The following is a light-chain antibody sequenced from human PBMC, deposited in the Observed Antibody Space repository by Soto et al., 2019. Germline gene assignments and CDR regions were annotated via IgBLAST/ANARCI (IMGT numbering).Light chain of an antibody. Sequence: EIVMTQSPATLSVSPGERATLSCRASQSVSSNLAWYQQKPGQAPRLLIYGASTRATGIPARFSGSGSGTEFTLTISSLQSEDFAVSDCQQYNNWPPETFGQGTKVEIK. CDR1: QSVSSN. CDR3: QQYNNWPPET. V-gene: IGKV3-15*01. CDR2: GAS. J-gene: IGKJ1*01.